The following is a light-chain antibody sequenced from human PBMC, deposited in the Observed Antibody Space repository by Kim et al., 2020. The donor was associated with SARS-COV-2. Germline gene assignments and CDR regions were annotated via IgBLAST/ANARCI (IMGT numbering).Light chain of an antibody. J-gene: IGKJ4*01. V-gene: IGKV2-28*01. CDR1: QSLLHSNGYNY. CDR2: LVS. CDR3: MQAIQIPLT. Sequence: PAAMSCRSSQSLLHSNGYNYLDWYLQRPGQTPQLLIYLVSSRASGVPDRFSGSGSGTDFTLKISRVEAEDVGVYYCMQAIQIPLTFGGGTKVDIK.